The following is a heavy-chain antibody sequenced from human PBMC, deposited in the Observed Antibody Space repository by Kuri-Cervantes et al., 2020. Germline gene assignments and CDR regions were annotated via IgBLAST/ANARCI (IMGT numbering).Heavy chain of an antibody. CDR1: GFTFSSYS. D-gene: IGHD3-3*01. Sequence: GESLKISCAASGFTFSSYSMNWVRRAPGKGLEWVSSISSSSSYIYYADSVKGRFTISRDNAKNSLYLQMNSLRAEDTAVYYCARDKGTDVLRFLEWSRTMDVWGKGTTVTVSS. CDR3: ARDKGTDVLRFLEWSRTMDV. V-gene: IGHV3-21*01. J-gene: IGHJ6*03. CDR2: ISSSSSYI.